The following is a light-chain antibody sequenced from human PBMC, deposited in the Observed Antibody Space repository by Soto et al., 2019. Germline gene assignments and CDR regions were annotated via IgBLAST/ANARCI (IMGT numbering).Light chain of an antibody. CDR3: SSYTSSSTYV. CDR2: EVT. V-gene: IGLV2-14*01. Sequence: QSVLTQPASVSGSPGQSITISCTGSSSDVGGYNHVSWYQQYPGEAPKLIIYEVTNRPSGVSYRFSGSKSANTASLTISGLQAEGEADYYCSSYTSSSTYVFGTGTKLTVL. J-gene: IGLJ1*01. CDR1: SSDVGGYNH.